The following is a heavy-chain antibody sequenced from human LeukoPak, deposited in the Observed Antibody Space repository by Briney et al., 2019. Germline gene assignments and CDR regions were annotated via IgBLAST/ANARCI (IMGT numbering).Heavy chain of an antibody. CDR3: ATTHPVHKTFDWLLYENNWFDP. CDR1: GFTFSSYA. J-gene: IGHJ5*02. Sequence: GGSLRLSCAASGFTFSSYAMSWVRQAPGKGLEWVSAISGSGGSTYYADSVKGRFTISRDNSKNTLYLQMNSLRAEDTAVYYCATTHPVHKTFDWLLYENNWFDPWGQGTLVTVSS. V-gene: IGHV3-23*01. D-gene: IGHD3-9*01. CDR2: ISGSGGST.